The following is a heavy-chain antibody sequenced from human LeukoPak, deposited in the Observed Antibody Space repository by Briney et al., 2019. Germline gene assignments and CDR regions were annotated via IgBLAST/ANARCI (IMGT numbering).Heavy chain of an antibody. CDR2: ISGSGGST. V-gene: IGHV3-23*01. Sequence: PGGSLRLSCAASGFTFSSYAMSWVRQAPGKGLEWGSAISGSGGSTYYADSVKGRFTISRDNSKNTLYLQMNSLRAEDTAVYYCAKPVGTTIGTNVGDYWGQGTLVTVSS. CDR1: GFTFSSYA. CDR3: AKPVGTTIGTNVGDY. J-gene: IGHJ4*02. D-gene: IGHD5-12*01.